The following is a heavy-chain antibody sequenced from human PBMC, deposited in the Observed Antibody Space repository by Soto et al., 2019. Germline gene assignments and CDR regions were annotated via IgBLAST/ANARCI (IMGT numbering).Heavy chain of an antibody. CDR2: ISYDGSNK. Sequence: GGSLRLSCAASGFTFSSYGMHWVRQAPGKGLEWVAVISYDGSNKYYADSVKGRFTISRDNSKNTLYLQMNSLRAEDTAVYYCAKDMAYCGGDCPLGYWGQGTLVTVSS. CDR1: GFTFSSYG. CDR3: AKDMAYCGGDCPLGY. J-gene: IGHJ4*02. V-gene: IGHV3-30*18. D-gene: IGHD2-21*01.